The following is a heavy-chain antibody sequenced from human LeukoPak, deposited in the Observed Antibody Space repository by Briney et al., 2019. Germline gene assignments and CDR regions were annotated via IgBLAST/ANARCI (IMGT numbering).Heavy chain of an antibody. J-gene: IGHJ6*02. Sequence: GGSLRLSCAASGFTFSSYSMTWVRQAPGKGLEWVSYISSSSSTIYYADSVKGRFTISRDNAKNSLYLQMDSLRDEDTAVYYCARDKRWRQSARNWGYYGMDVWGQGTTVTVSS. D-gene: IGHD5-24*01. CDR3: ARDKRWRQSARNWGYYGMDV. CDR1: GFTFSSYS. V-gene: IGHV3-48*02. CDR2: ISSSSSTI.